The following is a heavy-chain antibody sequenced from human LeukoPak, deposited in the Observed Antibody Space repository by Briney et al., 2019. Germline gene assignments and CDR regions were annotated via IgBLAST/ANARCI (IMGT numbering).Heavy chain of an antibody. CDR2: IYTSGRT. J-gene: IGHJ4*02. CDR3: ARDPQLGPFDY. D-gene: IGHD6-6*01. Sequence: SETLSLTCTVSGGSISSYYWSWIRQPAGKGLEWIGRIYTSGRTNYNPSLKSRVTMSVDTSKKQFSLKLSSVTAAVTAVYYCARDPQLGPFDYWGQGTLVTVAS. V-gene: IGHV4-4*07. CDR1: GGSISSYY.